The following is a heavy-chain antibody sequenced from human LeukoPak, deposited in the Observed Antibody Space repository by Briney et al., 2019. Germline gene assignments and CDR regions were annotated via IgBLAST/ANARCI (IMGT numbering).Heavy chain of an antibody. D-gene: IGHD2-2*03. V-gene: IGHV3-66*01. J-gene: IGHJ6*02. Sequence: GGSLRLSCAASGFTVSGNYMSWVRQAPGKGLEWVSVIYSGGSTYYADSVKGRFTISRDNSKNTLYPQMNNLRVDDTAVYFCARSGGYCSRSSCYAGSEYYGMDVWGQGTTVTVSS. CDR3: ARSGGYCSRSSCYAGSEYYGMDV. CDR1: GFTVSGNY. CDR2: IYSGGST.